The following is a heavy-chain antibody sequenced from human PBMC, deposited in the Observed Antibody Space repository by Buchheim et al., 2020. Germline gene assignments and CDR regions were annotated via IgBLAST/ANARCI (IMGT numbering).Heavy chain of an antibody. Sequence: EVQLLESGGGLVQPGGSLRLSCAASGFTFNRYAMSWVRQAPGKGLEWVSSISGSGGTTYYADSVKGRFAISRDTSNNTLYLQMNSLRAEDTAVYHCTKDRPPNWGYYFDYWSQGTL. D-gene: IGHD7-27*01. CDR1: GFTFNRYA. CDR2: ISGSGGTT. CDR3: TKDRPPNWGYYFDY. V-gene: IGHV3-23*01. J-gene: IGHJ4*02.